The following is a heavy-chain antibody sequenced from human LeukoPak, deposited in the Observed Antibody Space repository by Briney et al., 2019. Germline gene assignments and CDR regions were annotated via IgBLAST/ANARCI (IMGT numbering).Heavy chain of an antibody. CDR1: GGSFSGYY. V-gene: IGHV4-34*01. D-gene: IGHD1-26*01. CDR3: ARGGGYRRPGY. Sequence: PSETLSLTCAVYGGSFSGYYWSWIRQPPGKGLEWIGEINHSGSTNYNPSLKSRVTISVDTSKNQFSLKLSSVTAADTAVYYCARGGGYRRPGYWGQETLVTVSS. CDR2: INHSGST. J-gene: IGHJ4*02.